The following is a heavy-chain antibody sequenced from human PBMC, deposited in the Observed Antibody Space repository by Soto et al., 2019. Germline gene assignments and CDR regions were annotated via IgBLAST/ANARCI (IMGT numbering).Heavy chain of an antibody. J-gene: IGHJ6*02. Sequence: VQLVESGGGLVKPGGSLRLSCAASGFTFSNAWMSWVRQAPGKGLEWVGRIKSKTDGGTTDYAAPVKGRFTISRDDSKNTLYLQMNSLKTEDTAVYYCTTLVVVVTAIRDYYYGMDVWGQGTTVTVSS. D-gene: IGHD2-21*02. CDR1: GFTFSNAW. CDR3: TTLVVVVTAIRDYYYGMDV. CDR2: IKSKTDGGTT. V-gene: IGHV3-15*01.